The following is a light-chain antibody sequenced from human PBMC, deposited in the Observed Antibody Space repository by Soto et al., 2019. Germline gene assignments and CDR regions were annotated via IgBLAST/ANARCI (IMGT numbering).Light chain of an antibody. J-gene: IGKJ1*01. CDR1: QSVSSS. V-gene: IGKV3-15*01. CDR3: QQYNDWPRT. CDR2: GAS. Sequence: EIVMTQSPATLSVSPGERAPLSCRASQSVSSSLAWYQQKPGQAPRLLIYGASTRATGVPARFSGGGSGTEFTLTISSLQSEDFAVYYCQQYNDWPRTFGQGTRWIS.